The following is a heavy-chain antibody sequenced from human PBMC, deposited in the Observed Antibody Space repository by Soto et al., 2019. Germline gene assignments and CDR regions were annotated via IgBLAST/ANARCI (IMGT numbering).Heavy chain of an antibody. J-gene: IGHJ4*02. V-gene: IGHV3-23*01. CDR2: ISGSGGST. D-gene: IGHD4-4*01. Sequence: GGSLRLSCAASGFTFSSYAMSWVRQAPGKGLEWVSAISGSGGSTYYADSVKGRFTISRDNSKNTLYLQMNSLGAEDTAVYYCAKMESGDYNKYYFDYWGQGTLVTVSS. CDR3: AKMESGDYNKYYFDY. CDR1: GFTFSSYA.